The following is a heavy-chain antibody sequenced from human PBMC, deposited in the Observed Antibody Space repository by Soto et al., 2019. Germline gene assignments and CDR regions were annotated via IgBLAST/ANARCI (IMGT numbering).Heavy chain of an antibody. D-gene: IGHD1-20*01. CDR1: GGSLSDYY. Sequence: QVQLQQWGAGLLKPSETLSLTCAVYGGSLSDYYWNWLRQPPGKGLEWMGEVNHRGSSSYNPSLKSRVDISVDTAMTQFSLKLRSVTAADTAVYYCARYQWNPGAFDPWGPGTQVIVSS. CDR2: VNHRGSS. V-gene: IGHV4-34*01. J-gene: IGHJ5*02. CDR3: ARYQWNPGAFDP.